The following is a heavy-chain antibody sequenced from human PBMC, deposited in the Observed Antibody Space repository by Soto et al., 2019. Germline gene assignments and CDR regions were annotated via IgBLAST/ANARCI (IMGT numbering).Heavy chain of an antibody. CDR3: AKYHGAYYFYYYMDV. Sequence: PGGSLRLSCAASGFTFGSYAMSWVRQAPGKGLEWVSAIVGGGGNTNYADSVKGRFTISRDNSKNTLYLQLSSLRVEDTAIYFCAKYHGAYYFYYYMDVWGKGTTVTVSS. J-gene: IGHJ6*03. V-gene: IGHV3-23*01. CDR1: GFTFGSYA. D-gene: IGHD2-2*01. CDR2: IVGGGGNT.